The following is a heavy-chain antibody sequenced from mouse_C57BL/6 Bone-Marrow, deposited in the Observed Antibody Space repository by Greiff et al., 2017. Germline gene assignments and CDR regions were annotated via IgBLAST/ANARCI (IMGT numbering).Heavy chain of an antibody. CDR1: GYTFTDYE. CDR3: TNTTVVDWYFDV. J-gene: IGHJ1*03. D-gene: IGHD1-1*01. V-gene: IGHV1-15*01. CDR2: IDPETGGT. Sequence: QVQLQQSGAELVRPGASVTLSCKASGYTFTDYEMHWVKQTPVHGLEWIGAIDPETGGTAYNQKFKGEAILPADKSSSTAYLELRSLTAEDSAVYYCTNTTVVDWYFDVWGTGTTVTVAS.